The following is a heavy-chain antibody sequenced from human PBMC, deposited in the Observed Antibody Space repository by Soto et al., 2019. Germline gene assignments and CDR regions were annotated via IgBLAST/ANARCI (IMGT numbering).Heavy chain of an antibody. J-gene: IGHJ6*02. CDR1: GFTFSSYS. CDR3: AREANSGYYYGMDG. Sequence: PVGSLSLSCAASGFTFSSYSMNWGRQAPGKGLEWVSYISSSSTIYYADSVKGRFTISRDNAKNSLYLQMNSLRDEDTAVYYCAREANSGYYYGMDGWGQGNTVTVSS. CDR2: ISSSSTI. V-gene: IGHV3-48*02. D-gene: IGHD6-25*01.